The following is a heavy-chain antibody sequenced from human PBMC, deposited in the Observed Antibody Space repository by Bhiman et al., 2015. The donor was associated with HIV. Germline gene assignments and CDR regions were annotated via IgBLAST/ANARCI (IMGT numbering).Heavy chain of an antibody. CDR1: GFTFSSYT. CDR2: ISYDGSNK. CDR3: ARDQAREVNGMDV. J-gene: IGHJ6*02. D-gene: IGHD3-10*01. V-gene: IGHV3-30-3*01. Sequence: QVQLVESGGGVVQPGRSLRLSCAASGFTFSSYTMHWVRQAPGKGLEWVAFISYDGSNKYYADSVKGRFTISRDNAKNSLYLQMNSLRAEDTGVYNCARDQAREVNGMDVWGQGTTVTVSS.